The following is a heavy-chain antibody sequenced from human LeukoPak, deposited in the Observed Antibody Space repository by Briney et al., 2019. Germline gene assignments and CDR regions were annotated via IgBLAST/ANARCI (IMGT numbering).Heavy chain of an antibody. J-gene: IGHJ6*03. D-gene: IGHD3-22*01. CDR1: AGSIRSYY. Sequence: PSETLSLTCTVSAGSIRSYYWSWLRQPPGKGLEWIGYIYYSGSTNNNPTLKSRVTISADTSKNQFSLKLSSVTAADTAVYYGARVVDSSGYYYYYYMDVWGKGTTVTVSS. CDR3: ARVVDSSGYYYYYYMDV. CDR2: IYYSGST. V-gene: IGHV4-59*01.